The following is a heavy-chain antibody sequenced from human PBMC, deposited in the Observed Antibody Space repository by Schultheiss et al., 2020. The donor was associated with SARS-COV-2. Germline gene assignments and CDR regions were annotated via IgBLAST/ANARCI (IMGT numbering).Heavy chain of an antibody. J-gene: IGHJ6*02. CDR1: GYTFTSYD. D-gene: IGHD4-17*01. V-gene: IGHV1-8*01. Sequence: ASVKVSCKASGYTFTSYDINWVRQATGQGLEWMGWMNPNSGNTGYAQKFQGRVTITADKSTSTAYMELSSLRSEDTAVYYCARDTDYYGMDVWGQGTTVTVSS. CDR2: MNPNSGNT. CDR3: ARDTDYYGMDV.